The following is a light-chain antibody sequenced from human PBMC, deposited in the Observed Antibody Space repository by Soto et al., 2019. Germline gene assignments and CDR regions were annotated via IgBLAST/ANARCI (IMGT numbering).Light chain of an antibody. CDR1: RIISRW. Sequence: DIEMTQPPSTLSASVGYSVTISCRACRIISRWLAWYQQRPGKADKLLIYDASSLDSGVPSRFSGSGSGTELAHTLSRLQPDDFATYCCQQYSTYSRTFGQGPKVEI. CDR2: DAS. CDR3: QQYSTYSRT. V-gene: IGKV1-5*01. J-gene: IGKJ1*01.